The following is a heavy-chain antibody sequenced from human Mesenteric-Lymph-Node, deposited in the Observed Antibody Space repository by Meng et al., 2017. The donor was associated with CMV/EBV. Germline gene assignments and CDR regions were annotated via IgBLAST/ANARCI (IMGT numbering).Heavy chain of an antibody. J-gene: IGHJ6*02. CDR1: GFTFNSYA. CDR3: ARDWGSDYFGMDV. D-gene: IGHD3-16*01. Sequence: GESLKISCAASGFTFNSYAMAWVRQAPGKGLEWVAVISYDGTKKNYADSVKGRCTISRDNTKNTVYVQLNTLRAEDTAVYYCARDWGSDYFGMDVWGQGTTVTVSS. CDR2: ISYDGTKK. V-gene: IGHV3-30*14.